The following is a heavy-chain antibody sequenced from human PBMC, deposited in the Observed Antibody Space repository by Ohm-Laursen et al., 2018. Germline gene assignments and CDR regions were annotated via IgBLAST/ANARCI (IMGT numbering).Heavy chain of an antibody. Sequence: SLRLSCAVSGFTFSSYAMSWVRQAPGKGLEWVAVIWYDGSNKYYADSVKGRFTISRDNSKNTLYLQMNSLRAEDTAVYYCARDHATITMVRGVISYYYGMDVWGQGTTVTVSS. V-gene: IGHV3-33*08. CDR3: ARDHATITMVRGVISYYYGMDV. CDR2: IWYDGSNK. D-gene: IGHD3-10*01. J-gene: IGHJ6*02. CDR1: GFTFSSYA.